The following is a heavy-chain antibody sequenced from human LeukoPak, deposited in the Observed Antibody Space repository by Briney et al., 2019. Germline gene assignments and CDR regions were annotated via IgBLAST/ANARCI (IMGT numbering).Heavy chain of an antibody. CDR3: ATRIAALDY. V-gene: IGHV3-33*01. D-gene: IGHD6-13*01. CDR1: GFTFSSYG. CDR2: IWYDGSNK. Sequence: PGRSLRLSCAASGFTFSSYGMHWVRQAPGKGLEWVAVIWYDGSNKYYADSVKGRFTISRDKSKNTLYLQMNSLRAEDTAVYYCATRIAALDYWGQGTLVTVSS. J-gene: IGHJ4*02.